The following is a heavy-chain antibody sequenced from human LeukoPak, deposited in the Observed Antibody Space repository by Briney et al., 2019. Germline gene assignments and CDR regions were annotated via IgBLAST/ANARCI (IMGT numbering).Heavy chain of an antibody. J-gene: IGHJ4*02. V-gene: IGHV3-30*04. D-gene: IGHD6-19*01. CDR2: ISYDGTYK. Sequence: PGGSLRLSCAASGFTFSSHAIHWVRQPPGKGLEWVAVISYDGTYKYYADSEKGRCTVSRDNSKNTLYLQMNSLTTEDTAVYYCARDPHSSGWRNYFDFWGQGTLVTVSS. CDR1: GFTFSSHA. CDR3: ARDPHSSGWRNYFDF.